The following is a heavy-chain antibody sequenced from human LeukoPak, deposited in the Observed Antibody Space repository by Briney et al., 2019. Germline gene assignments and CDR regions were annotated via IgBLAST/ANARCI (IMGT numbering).Heavy chain of an antibody. D-gene: IGHD3-16*01. CDR1: GFTFSDYY. CDR2: ISTSSSAI. CDR3: ATSWGYLDY. Sequence: GGSLRLSCAASGFTFSDYYMSWIRQAPGKGLEWVSYISTSSSAIYYADSVKGRFTISRDNAKNSLYLQMNSPRAEDTAVYYCATSWGYLDYWGQGTLVTVSS. J-gene: IGHJ4*02. V-gene: IGHV3-11*04.